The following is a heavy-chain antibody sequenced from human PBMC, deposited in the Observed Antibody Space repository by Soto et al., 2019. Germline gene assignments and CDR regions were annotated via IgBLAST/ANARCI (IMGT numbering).Heavy chain of an antibody. J-gene: IGHJ6*02. CDR1: GGSFSGYY. CDR2: IHPSGST. V-gene: IGHV4-34*01. CDR3: ARSYGDYVSYYYYGMDV. D-gene: IGHD4-17*01. Sequence: SETLSLTCAVYGGSFSGYYWSWIRQPPGKGLEWIGEIHPSGSTNNNPSLESRVTISVDTSKNQFSLKLSSVTAADTAVYYCARSYGDYVSYYYYGMDVWGQGTTVTVSS.